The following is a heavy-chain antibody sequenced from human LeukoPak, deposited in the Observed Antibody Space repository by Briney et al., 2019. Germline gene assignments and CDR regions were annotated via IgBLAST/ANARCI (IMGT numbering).Heavy chain of an antibody. J-gene: IGHJ5*02. CDR2: MKLDGSEE. D-gene: IGHD2-15*01. CDR3: ARWARYCSSGSCYSWFDP. Sequence: QTGGSLRLSCAASGFTFRSYWMSWVRQAPGKGLEWVANMKLDGSEEYYVDSVKGRFTISSNNAKNSLYLQMNSLRVDDTAVYYCARWARYCSSGSCYSWFDPWGQGTLVTVPS. V-gene: IGHV3-7*01. CDR1: GFTFRSYW.